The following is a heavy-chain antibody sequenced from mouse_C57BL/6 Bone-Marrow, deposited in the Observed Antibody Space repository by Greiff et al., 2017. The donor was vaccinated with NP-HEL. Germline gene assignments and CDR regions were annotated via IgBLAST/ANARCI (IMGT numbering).Heavy chain of an antibody. J-gene: IGHJ2*01. CDR2: INPSTGGT. CDR3: ARLRRGDYFDY. Sequence: VQLKESGPELVKPGASVKISCKASGYSFTGYYMNWVKQSPEKSLEWIGEINPSTGGTTYNQKFKAKATLTVDKSSSTAYMQLNGLTSEDSAVYYCARLRRGDYFDYWGQGTTLTVSS. CDR1: GYSFTGYY. D-gene: IGHD1-1*01. V-gene: IGHV1-42*01.